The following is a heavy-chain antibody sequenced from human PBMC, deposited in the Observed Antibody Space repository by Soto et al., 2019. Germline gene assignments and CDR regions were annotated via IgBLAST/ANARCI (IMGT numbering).Heavy chain of an antibody. Sequence: QITLKESGPPLVRPAQTLTLTCAFSGFSLTTTSMGVAWIRQPPGKALEWLALIYCDDDQRYSPSLKDRLTISNDTSRSRVVLTISNMNPEDTGTYFCAHAGDYDLLSFDRWGPGALVTVSS. CDR2: IYCDDDQ. D-gene: IGHD4-17*01. V-gene: IGHV2-5*02. CDR3: AHAGDYDLLSFDR. CDR1: GFSLTTTSMG. J-gene: IGHJ4*02.